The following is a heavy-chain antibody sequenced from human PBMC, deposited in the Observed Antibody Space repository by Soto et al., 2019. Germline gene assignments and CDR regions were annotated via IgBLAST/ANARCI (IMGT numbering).Heavy chain of an antibody. V-gene: IGHV3-21*01. J-gene: IGHJ3*02. D-gene: IGHD3-22*01. CDR3: VRDYYDTSGYPNTFDM. Sequence: SLILSCAASGFTLSRHTMNWVRQAPGKGLEWVSFIGSRTSDIYYADSVKGRFTISRDNAKNSLYLDLTRLRAEDTAVYFCVRDYYDTSGYPNTFDMWGQGTMVTV. CDR1: GFTLSRHT. CDR2: IGSRTSDI.